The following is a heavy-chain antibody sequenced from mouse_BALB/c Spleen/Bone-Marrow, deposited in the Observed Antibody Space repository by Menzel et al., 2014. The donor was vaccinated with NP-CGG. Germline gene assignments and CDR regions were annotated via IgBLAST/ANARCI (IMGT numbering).Heavy chain of an antibody. CDR3: ASLHYYGFFAY. D-gene: IGHD1-2*01. Sequence: EVKVEESGGGLVQPEGSLKLSCAASGFDFSRYWMSWVRQAPGKGLEWIGEINPDSSTINYTPSLKDKFIISRDNAKNTLFLQMSKVRSEDTALYYCASLHYYGFFAYWGQGTLVTVSA. CDR1: GFDFSRYW. J-gene: IGHJ3*01. CDR2: INPDSSTI. V-gene: IGHV4-1*02.